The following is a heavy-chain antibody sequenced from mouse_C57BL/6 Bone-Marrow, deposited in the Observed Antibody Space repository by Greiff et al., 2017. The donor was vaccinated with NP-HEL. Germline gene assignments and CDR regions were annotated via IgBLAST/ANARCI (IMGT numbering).Heavy chain of an antibody. V-gene: IGHV1-19*01. J-gene: IGHJ1*03. CDR1: GYTFTDYY. D-gene: IGHD1-1*01. CDR2: INPYNGGT. CDR3: ARLIWYFDV. Sequence: EVQLQQSGPVLVKPGASVKMSCKASGYTFTDYYMNWVKQSHGKSLEWIGVINPYNGGTSYNQKFKGKATLTVDKSSSTAYMELNSLTSEDSAVYYCARLIWYFDVWGTGTTVTVSS.